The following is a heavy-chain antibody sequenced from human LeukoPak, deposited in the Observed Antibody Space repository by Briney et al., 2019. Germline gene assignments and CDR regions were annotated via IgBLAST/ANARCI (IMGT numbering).Heavy chain of an antibody. CDR1: GFTFSSYA. CDR3: AKDSRAVAGAIDY. CDR2: ISWNSGSI. D-gene: IGHD6-19*01. J-gene: IGHJ4*02. V-gene: IGHV3-9*03. Sequence: GGSLRLSCAASGFTFSSYAMSWVRQAPGKGLEWVSGISWNSGSIGYADSVKGRFTISRDNAKNSLYLQMNSLRAEDMALYYCAKDSRAVAGAIDYWGQGTLVTVSS.